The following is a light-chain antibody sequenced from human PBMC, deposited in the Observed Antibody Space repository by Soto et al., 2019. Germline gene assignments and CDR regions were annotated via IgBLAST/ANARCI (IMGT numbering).Light chain of an antibody. V-gene: IGLV2-14*01. CDR1: SSDVGGYNY. CDR2: DVS. Sequence: QSVLTQPASVSGSPGQSITISCTGTSSDVGGYNYVSWYQQYPGKAPKVLIFDVSNRPSGVSHRFSGSKSGNTAPLTISGLQAEDEADYYCCSYTTTTLGWVFGGGTKLTVL. CDR3: CSYTTTTLGWV. J-gene: IGLJ3*02.